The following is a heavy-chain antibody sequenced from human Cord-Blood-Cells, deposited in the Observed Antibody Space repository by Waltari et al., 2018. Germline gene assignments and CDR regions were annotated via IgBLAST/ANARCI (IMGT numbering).Heavy chain of an antibody. CDR2: INYSGRT. CDR1: GGSISSGGYY. V-gene: IGHV4-31*03. Sequence: QVQLQESGLGLVKPSQTLSLTCTVSGGSISSGGYYWSWIRQHPGKGLEWFGYINYSGRTYYSPSLKSRVTISVGTSKSQFSLKLRSVTAADTAVYYCARRPTSCDFDFWGQGTLVTVSS. CDR3: ARRPTSCDFDF. J-gene: IGHJ4*02. D-gene: IGHD2-2*01.